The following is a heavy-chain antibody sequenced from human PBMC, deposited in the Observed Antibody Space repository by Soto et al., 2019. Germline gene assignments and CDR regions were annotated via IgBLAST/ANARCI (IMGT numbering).Heavy chain of an antibody. CDR1: GGTFSSYA. CDR2: IIPIFGTA. V-gene: IGHV1-69*12. D-gene: IGHD3-22*01. J-gene: IGHJ2*01. Sequence: QVPLVQSGAEVKKPGSSVKVSCKASGGTFSSYAISWVRQAPGQGLEWMGGIIPIFGTANYAQKFQGRVTITADESPSTAYRELSSLRSEDKAVYYCARASYYDSRGYYDRRYFDLWGRGTLVTVSS. CDR3: ARASYYDSRGYYDRRYFDL.